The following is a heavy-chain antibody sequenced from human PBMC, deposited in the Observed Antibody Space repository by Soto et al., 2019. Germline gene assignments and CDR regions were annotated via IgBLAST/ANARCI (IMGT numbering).Heavy chain of an antibody. D-gene: IGHD3-16*01. V-gene: IGHV4-4*02. CDR1: GASITNNNW. J-gene: IGHJ4*02. CDR3: AKRGGFYFDY. Sequence: SETLSLTCGVSGASITNNNWWSWVRQPPGKGLEWIGEIYHRGATNYSPSLKSRVTISVDQSKNQFSLKLNSVTAADTAVYYCAKRGGFYFDYWGQGTLVTVSS. CDR2: IYHRGAT.